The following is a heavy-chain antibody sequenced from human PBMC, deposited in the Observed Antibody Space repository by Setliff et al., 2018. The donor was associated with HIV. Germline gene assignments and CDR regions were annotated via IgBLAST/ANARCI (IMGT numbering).Heavy chain of an antibody. Sequence: PGGSLRLSCAASGFTFSSYAIHWVRQAPGKGLEWVAVISFDGSDKYYADSVKGRFTLSRDNSKNTLYLQMNSLRAEDTAVYYCAREFSGTRYRYFDSWGQGTLVT. J-gene: IGHJ4*02. CDR3: AREFSGTRYRYFDS. D-gene: IGHD5-12*01. CDR1: GFTFSSYA. V-gene: IGHV3-30*04. CDR2: ISFDGSDK.